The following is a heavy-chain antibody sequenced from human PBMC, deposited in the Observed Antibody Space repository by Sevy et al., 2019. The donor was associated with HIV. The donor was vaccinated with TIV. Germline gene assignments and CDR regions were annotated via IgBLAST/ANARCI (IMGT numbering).Heavy chain of an antibody. J-gene: IGHJ4*02. Sequence: ASVKVSCKASGGTFSSYAISWVRQAPGQGLEWMGGIIPIFGTANYAQRFQGRVTITADESTSTAYMELSSLRSEDTAVYYCAREREEGYFDYWGQGTLVTVSS. CDR3: AREREEGYFDY. CDR1: GGTFSSYA. CDR2: IIPIFGTA. V-gene: IGHV1-69*13.